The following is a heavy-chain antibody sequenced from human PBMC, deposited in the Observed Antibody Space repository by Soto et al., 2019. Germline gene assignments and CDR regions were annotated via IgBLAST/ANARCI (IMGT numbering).Heavy chain of an antibody. V-gene: IGHV4-59*08. J-gene: IGHJ5*02. CDR3: ARLSSYYDILTGYYKTNWFDP. Sequence: SETLSLTCTVSGGSISSYYWGWIRQPPGKGLEWIGYIYYSGSTNYNPSLKSRVTISVDTSKNQFSLKLSSVTAADTAVYYCARLSSYYDILTGYYKTNWFDPWGQGTLVTVSS. CDR2: IYYSGST. CDR1: GGSISSYY. D-gene: IGHD3-9*01.